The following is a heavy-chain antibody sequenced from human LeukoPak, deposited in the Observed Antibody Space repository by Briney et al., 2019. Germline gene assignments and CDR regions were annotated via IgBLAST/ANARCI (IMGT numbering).Heavy chain of an antibody. V-gene: IGHV3-49*04. CDR3: TREEWFLDY. J-gene: IGHJ4*02. D-gene: IGHD3-3*01. CDR1: RFTFSNYW. CDR2: IRSKAYGGTT. Sequence: PGGSLRLSCATSRFTFSNYWMSWVRQAPGKGLEWVGFIRSKAYGGTTEYAASVKGRFTISRDDSKSIAYLQMNSLKTEDTAVYYRTREEWFLDYWGQGTLVTVSS.